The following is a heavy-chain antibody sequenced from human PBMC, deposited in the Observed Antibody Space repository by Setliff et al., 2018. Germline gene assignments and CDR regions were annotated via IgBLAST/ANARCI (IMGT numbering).Heavy chain of an antibody. D-gene: IGHD2-2*01. V-gene: IGHV1-58*01. Sequence: ASVKVSCKASGFTFTSFHLQWVRQARGQGLEGIGWILVGSGNTNYAQKFQERVTITRDMSTSTAYMELSSLRSEDTAVYYCAAEGRVGVPAANYYYYYGMDVWGQGTTVTVSS. CDR1: GFTFTSFH. CDR2: ILVGSGNT. CDR3: AAEGRVGVPAANYYYYYGMDV. J-gene: IGHJ6*02.